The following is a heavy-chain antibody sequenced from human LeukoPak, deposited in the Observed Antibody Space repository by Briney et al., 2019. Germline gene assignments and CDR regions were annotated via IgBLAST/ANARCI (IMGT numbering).Heavy chain of an antibody. V-gene: IGHV3-33*01. CDR1: GFTFSSYG. J-gene: IGHJ5*02. CDR2: IWYDGSNK. CDR3: ARESGWYFPRNWFDP. Sequence: GGSLRLSCAASGFTFSSYGMHWVRQAPGKGLEWVAVIWYDGSNKYYADSVKGRFTISRDNSKNTLYLQMNSLRAEDTAVYYRARESGWYFPRNWFDPWGQGTLVTVSS. D-gene: IGHD6-19*01.